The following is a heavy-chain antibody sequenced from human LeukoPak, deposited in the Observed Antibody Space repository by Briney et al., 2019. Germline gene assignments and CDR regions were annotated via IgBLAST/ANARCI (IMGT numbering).Heavy chain of an antibody. CDR2: MTGNGGTV. V-gene: IGHV3-23*01. J-gene: IGHJ5*02. Sequence: PRGSLRLSCAGSGLSFSDFAMTWVRQAPGKGLEWVSSMTGNGGTVVYTDSVKGRFTMSRDNSKNTVYLQMNSLRAEDTALYYCTKDPNGNYIGAFDPWGLGTLVTVSS. CDR3: TKDPNGNYIGAFDP. CDR1: GLSFSDFA. D-gene: IGHD4-17*01.